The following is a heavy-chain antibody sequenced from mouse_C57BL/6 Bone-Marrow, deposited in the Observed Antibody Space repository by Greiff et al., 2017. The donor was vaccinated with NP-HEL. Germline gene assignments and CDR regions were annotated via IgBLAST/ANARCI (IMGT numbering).Heavy chain of an antibody. CDR2: ISSGGSYT. Sequence: EVQLVESGGDLVKPGGSLKLSCAASGFTFSSYGMSWVRQTPDKRLEWVATISSGGSYTYYPDSVKGRFTISRDNAKNTLYLQMSSLKSEDTAMYYCARQITTVVYYYAMDYWGQGTSVTVSS. V-gene: IGHV5-6*01. CDR3: ARQITTVVYYYAMDY. CDR1: GFTFSSYG. D-gene: IGHD1-1*01. J-gene: IGHJ4*01.